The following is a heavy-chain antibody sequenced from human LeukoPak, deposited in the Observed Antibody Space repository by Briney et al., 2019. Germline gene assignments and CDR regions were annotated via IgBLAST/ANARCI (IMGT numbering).Heavy chain of an antibody. Sequence: WASVTVSCKASGYTFTGYYMHWVRQAPGQGLEWMGWINPNSGGTNYAQKFQGRVTMTRDTSISTAYMELSRLRSDDTAVYYCARLRGRYYYYGMDVWGQGTTVTVSS. J-gene: IGHJ6*02. CDR3: ARLRGRYYYYGMDV. CDR1: GYTFTGYY. CDR2: INPNSGGT. D-gene: IGHD5-12*01. V-gene: IGHV1-2*02.